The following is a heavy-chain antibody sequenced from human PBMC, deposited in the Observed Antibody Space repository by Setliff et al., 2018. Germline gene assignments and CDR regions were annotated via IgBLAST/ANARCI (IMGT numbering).Heavy chain of an antibody. CDR1: GYTLSNSI. J-gene: IGHJ3*01. V-gene: IGHV1-18*01. CDR2: ISSHNDVT. Sequence: ASVKVSCKASGYTLSNSILSWVRQAPGQGLEWVGWISSHNDVTNYAQSFQGRVTMTTDTSKSAAYMDLRGLRSDDTAVYYCAISTLSICSGGSCPNAFDVWGQGIMVTVSS. D-gene: IGHD2-15*01. CDR3: AISTLSICSGGSCPNAFDV.